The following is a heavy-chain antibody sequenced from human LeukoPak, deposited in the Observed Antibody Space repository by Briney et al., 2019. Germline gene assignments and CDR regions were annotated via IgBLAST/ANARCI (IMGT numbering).Heavy chain of an antibody. CDR1: GGSFSGYY. J-gene: IGHJ4*02. CDR3: ARWRKGYSDGSFDN. Sequence: SETRTLTCAVYGGSFSGYYWSWIRQPPGKGLEWIGEIDHSGSTNYNPSLKSRVTISVDTSKNQFSLKLSSVTAADTAVYYCARWRKGYSDGSFDNWGQGTLVTVSS. CDR2: IDHSGST. D-gene: IGHD5-18*01. V-gene: IGHV4-34*01.